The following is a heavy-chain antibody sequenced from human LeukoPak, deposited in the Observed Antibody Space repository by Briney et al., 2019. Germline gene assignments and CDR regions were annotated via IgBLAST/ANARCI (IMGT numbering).Heavy chain of an antibody. CDR1: GGSFSGYY. D-gene: IGHD1-26*01. Sequence: SETLSLTCAVYGGSFSGYYWSWIRQPPGKGLEWIGEINHSGSTNYNPSLKSRVTISVDTSKNQFSLKLSSVTAADTAVYYCAASGYSGSYYGWLDPWGQGTLVTVSS. CDR2: INHSGST. V-gene: IGHV4-34*01. CDR3: AASGYSGSYYGWLDP. J-gene: IGHJ5*02.